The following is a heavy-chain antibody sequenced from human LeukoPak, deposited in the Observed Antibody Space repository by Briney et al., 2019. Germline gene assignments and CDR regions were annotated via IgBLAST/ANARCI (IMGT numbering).Heavy chain of an antibody. CDR1: GGSISSYY. Sequence: PSETLSLTCTVSGGSISSYYWSWSRQPPGKGLEWIGYIYYSGSTNYNPSLKSRLTISVVTSKNQFSLQVSSVTVADRSVLCGARVLFEQLVSLGTRWFDRWGQACPVTASS. CDR3: ARVLFEQLVSLGTRWFDR. D-gene: IGHD6-6*01. V-gene: IGHV4-59*01. J-gene: IGHJ5*01. CDR2: IYYSGST.